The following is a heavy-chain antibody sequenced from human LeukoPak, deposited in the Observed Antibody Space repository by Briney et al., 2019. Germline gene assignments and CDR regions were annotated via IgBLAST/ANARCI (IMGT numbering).Heavy chain of an antibody. CDR1: GYTFTSYG. Sequence: ASVKVSCKASGYTFTSYGISWVRQAPGQGLEWMGWISAYNGNTNYAQKLQGRVTMTTDTSTSTAYMELRSLRSDDTAVYYCARDTPYAVAGTGGDYWGQGTLVTVSS. J-gene: IGHJ4*02. CDR3: ARDTPYAVAGTGGDY. D-gene: IGHD6-19*01. CDR2: ISAYNGNT. V-gene: IGHV1-18*01.